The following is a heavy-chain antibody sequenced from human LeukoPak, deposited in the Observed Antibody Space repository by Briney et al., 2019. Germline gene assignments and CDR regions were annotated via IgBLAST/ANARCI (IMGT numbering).Heavy chain of an antibody. Sequence: SQTLSLTCTVSGGSISSGDYYWSWIRQPPGKGLEWIGYIYYSGSTYYNPSLKSRVTISVDTSKNQFSLKLSSVTAADTAVYYCARGGGGYCSGGSCFNPDWFDPWGQGTLVTVSS. J-gene: IGHJ5*02. CDR3: ARGGGGYCSGGSCFNPDWFDP. CDR2: IYYSGST. V-gene: IGHV4-30-4*01. CDR1: GGSISSGDYY. D-gene: IGHD2-15*01.